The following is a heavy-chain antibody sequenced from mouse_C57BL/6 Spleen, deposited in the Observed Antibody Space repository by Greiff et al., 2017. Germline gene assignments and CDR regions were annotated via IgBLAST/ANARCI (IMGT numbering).Heavy chain of an antibody. J-gene: IGHJ1*03. CDR1: GYSFTGYY. V-gene: IGHV1-42*01. Sequence: EVQLQQSGPELVKPGASVKISCNASGYSFTGYYMNWVKQSPEKSLEWIGEINPSTGGTTYNQKFKAKATLTVDKSSSTAYMQLKSLTSEDSAVYYCARNQDYYGSSYWYFDVWGTGTTVTVSS. CDR2: INPSTGGT. D-gene: IGHD1-1*01. CDR3: ARNQDYYGSSYWYFDV.